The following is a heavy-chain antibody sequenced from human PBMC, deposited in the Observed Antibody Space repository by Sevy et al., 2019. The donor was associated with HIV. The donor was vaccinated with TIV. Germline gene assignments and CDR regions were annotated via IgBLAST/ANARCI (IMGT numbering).Heavy chain of an antibody. CDR2: MLYHSETT. J-gene: IGHJ3*02. Sequence: SETLSLTCTVSGVSVSGDSYYWSWIRQPPGKGLEWIGYMLYHSETTNYNPSLKSRVTISVHTSKNQLSLTLTSVTAADTALYYCARGNLAMTGRRGHAFDIWGQGTMVTVSS. CDR3: ARGNLAMTGRRGHAFDI. CDR1: GVSVSGDSYY. V-gene: IGHV4-61*01. D-gene: IGHD3-9*01.